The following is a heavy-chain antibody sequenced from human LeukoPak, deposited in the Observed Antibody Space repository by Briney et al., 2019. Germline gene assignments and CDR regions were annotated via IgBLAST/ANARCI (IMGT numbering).Heavy chain of an antibody. D-gene: IGHD1-1*01. J-gene: IGHJ4*02. CDR1: GFTFSSYE. CDR2: TNSGGSTL. V-gene: IGHV3-48*03. CDR3: ATIHNLGILAHFDY. Sequence: GGSLRLSCAASGFTFSSYEMNWVRQAPGKGLEWVSYTNSGGSTLYYADSVKGRFTISRDNAKNSLYLQMNSLRAEDTAVYYCATIHNLGILAHFDYWGQGALVTVSS.